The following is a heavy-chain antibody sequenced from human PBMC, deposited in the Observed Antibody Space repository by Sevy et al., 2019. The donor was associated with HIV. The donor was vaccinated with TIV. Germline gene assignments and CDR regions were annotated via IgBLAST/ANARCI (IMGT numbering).Heavy chain of an antibody. D-gene: IGHD3-16*01. V-gene: IGHV3-30*03. J-gene: IGHJ4*02. Sequence: GGSLRLSCAAFGFTFSDHRMHWVRQAPGKGLEWVAVISYDGRNNKYNVDSVKGRFTISRDNSKNTVYLQMNGLRPEDTAIYYCARDRGEILSSAFDYWGQGTLVTVSS. CDR3: ARDRGEILSSAFDY. CDR1: GFTFSDHR. CDR2: ISYDGRNNK.